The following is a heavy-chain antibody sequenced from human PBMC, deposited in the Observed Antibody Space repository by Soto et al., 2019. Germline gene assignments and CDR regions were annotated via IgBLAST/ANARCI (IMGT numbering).Heavy chain of an antibody. CDR1: GGSISSYY. D-gene: IGHD3-10*01. CDR3: ARQALPSLQNYYYYYMDV. Sequence: SETLSLTCTVSGGSISSYYWSWIRQPPGKGLEWIGYIYYSGSTNYNPSLKSRVTISVDTSKNQFSLKLSSVTAADTAVYYCARQALPSLQNYYYYYMDVWGKGTTVTVSS. V-gene: IGHV4-59*08. J-gene: IGHJ6*03. CDR2: IYYSGST.